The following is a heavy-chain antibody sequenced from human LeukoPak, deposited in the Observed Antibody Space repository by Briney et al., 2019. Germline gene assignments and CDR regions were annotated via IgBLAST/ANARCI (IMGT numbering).Heavy chain of an antibody. V-gene: IGHV3-7*03. CDR3: ARSPAVTDFDY. CDR1: GFTSIAYA. J-gene: IGHJ4*02. CDR2: IKQDGSEK. D-gene: IGHD4-17*01. Sequence: GGSLRLSCVGSGFTSIAYALTWARQAPGKGLEWVANIKQDGSEKYYVDSVKGRFTISRDNAKNSLYLQMNSLRAEDTAVYYCARSPAVTDFDYWGQGTLVTVSS.